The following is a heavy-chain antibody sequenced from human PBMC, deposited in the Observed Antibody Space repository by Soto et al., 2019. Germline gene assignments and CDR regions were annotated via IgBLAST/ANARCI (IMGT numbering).Heavy chain of an antibody. J-gene: IGHJ5*02. CDR3: ESSTKWNPSTNWLDP. V-gene: IGHV4-61*01. D-gene: IGHD1-1*01. CDR1: GGSVSSGSYY. Sequence: SETLSLTCTVSGGSVSSGSYYWSWIRQPPGKGLEWIGYIYYSGSTNYNPSLKSRVTTSVDTSKNQFSLKLSSVTAADTAVYYCESSTKWNPSTNWLDPWGQGTLVTVYS. CDR2: IYYSGST.